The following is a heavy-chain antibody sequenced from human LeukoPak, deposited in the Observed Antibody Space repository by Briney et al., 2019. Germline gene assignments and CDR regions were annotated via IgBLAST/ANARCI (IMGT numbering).Heavy chain of an antibody. CDR3: ARSGYSYGRIYFDY. CDR2: INPNSGGT. V-gene: IGHV1-2*06. CDR1: GYTFTGYY. J-gene: IGHJ4*02. Sequence: ASVKVSCKASGYTFTGYYKHWVRQAPGQGLEWMGRINPNSGGTNYAQKFQGRVTMTRDTSISTAYMELSRLRSDDTAVYYCARSGYSYGRIYFDYWGQGTLVTVSS. D-gene: IGHD5-18*01.